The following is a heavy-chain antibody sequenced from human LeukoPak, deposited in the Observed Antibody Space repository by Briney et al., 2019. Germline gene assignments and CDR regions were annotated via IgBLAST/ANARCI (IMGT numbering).Heavy chain of an antibody. CDR3: ARLWFGELLGY. Sequence: GGSLRLSCAASGFTFSSYSMNWVRQAPGKGLEWVSSISSSSSYIYYADSVKGRFTISRDNAKNSLYLQINSLRAEDTAVYYCARLWFGELLGYWGQGTLVTVSS. V-gene: IGHV3-21*01. D-gene: IGHD3-10*01. CDR1: GFTFSSYS. J-gene: IGHJ4*02. CDR2: ISSSSSYI.